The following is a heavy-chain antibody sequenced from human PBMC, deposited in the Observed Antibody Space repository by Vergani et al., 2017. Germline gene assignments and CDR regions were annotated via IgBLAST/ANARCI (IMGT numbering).Heavy chain of an antibody. Sequence: QVQLQQWGGGLLKPSETLSLTCVVNGGSFTSYHWTWIRQSPGEGLEWVGDIDHTGRPDYNPSLKSRITMSVDKSRNQFSLTLNSVTATDTAIYFCSGVNTETNGHLYYYYYMDVWGQGTAVTVS. CDR1: GGSFTSYH. J-gene: IGHJ6*03. D-gene: IGHD4-11*01. V-gene: IGHV4-34*01. CDR2: IDHTGRP. CDR3: SGVNTETNGHLYYYYYMDV.